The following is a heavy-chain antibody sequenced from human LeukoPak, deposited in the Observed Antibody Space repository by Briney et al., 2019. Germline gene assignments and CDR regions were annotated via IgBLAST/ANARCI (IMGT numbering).Heavy chain of an antibody. V-gene: IGHV1-3*01. CDR3: ARDLGGGIVATIFAC. D-gene: IGHD5-12*01. J-gene: IGHJ4*02. CDR2: INAGNGNT. CDR1: GYTFTSYA. Sequence: ASVKVSCKASGYTFTSYAMHWVRQAPGRRLEWMGWINAGNGNTKYSQKFQGRVTITRDTSASTAYMELSSLRSEDTAVYYCARDLGGGIVATIFACWGQGTLVTVSS.